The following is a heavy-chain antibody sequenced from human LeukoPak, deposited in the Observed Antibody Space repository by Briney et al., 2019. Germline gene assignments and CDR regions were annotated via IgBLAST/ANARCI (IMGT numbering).Heavy chain of an antibody. J-gene: IGHJ4*02. Sequence: ASVKVSCKASGYTFTSYHINWVRQAPGQGLEWMGWINPNTDDRGYAQKFQGRLIITSDTSISTAYMELGSPRSEDTAVYCARTTSFTAPGYDYWGQGTLVTVSS. CDR3: ARTTSFTAPGYDY. D-gene: IGHD6-25*01. V-gene: IGHV1-8*03. CDR1: GYTFTSYH. CDR2: INPNTDDR.